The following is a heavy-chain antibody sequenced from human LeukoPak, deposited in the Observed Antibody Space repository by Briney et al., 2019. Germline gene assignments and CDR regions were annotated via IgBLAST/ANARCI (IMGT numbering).Heavy chain of an antibody. V-gene: IGHV3-23*01. D-gene: IGHD6-13*01. CDR3: AKAYSSSWYEGWFNP. CDR2: ISGSGGST. Sequence: GGSLRLSCEASGFSFSSYNMDWVRQAPGKGLEWVSGISGSGGSTYYADSVKGRFTISRDNSKNTLYVQMNSLRAEDTAVYYCAKAYSSSWYEGWFNPWGQGTLVTVSS. J-gene: IGHJ5*02. CDR1: GFSFSSYN.